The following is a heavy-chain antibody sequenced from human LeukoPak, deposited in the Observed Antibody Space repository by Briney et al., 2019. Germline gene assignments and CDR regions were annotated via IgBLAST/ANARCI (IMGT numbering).Heavy chain of an antibody. CDR1: GDSVSSNNNA. CDR2: TYFRSRWYY. CDR3: ARAVGANTFDY. Sequence: SQTLSLTCAISGDSVSSNNNAWNWMRQSPSRGLEWLGRTYFRSRWYYDYAVSVNSRITLNADTSMNQFSLQLNSVTPEDTAVYYCARAVGANTFDYWGQGILVTVSS. V-gene: IGHV6-1*01. J-gene: IGHJ4*02. D-gene: IGHD1-26*01.